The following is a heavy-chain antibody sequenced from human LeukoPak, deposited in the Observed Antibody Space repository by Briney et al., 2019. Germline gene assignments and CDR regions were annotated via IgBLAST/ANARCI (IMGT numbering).Heavy chain of an antibody. V-gene: IGHV4-59*08. D-gene: IGHD2-15*01. J-gene: IGHJ4*02. Sequence: SETLSLTCKVSGDSIRSDYWSWVRQPPGKGLEWMGNINYGGSTNSNPSLKGRVTILVDTSKNQISLRLTSVTATDTAVYYCARLDCSADTCYNYWGQGTLVTVSS. CDR2: INYGGST. CDR1: GDSIRSDY. CDR3: ARLDCSADTCYNY.